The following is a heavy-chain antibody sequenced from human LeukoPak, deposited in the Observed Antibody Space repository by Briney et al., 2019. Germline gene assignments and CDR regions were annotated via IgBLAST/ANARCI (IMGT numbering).Heavy chain of an antibody. Sequence: VSVKVSCKASGYTFTGYYMHWVRQAPRQGLEWMGRINPNSGGTNYAQKFQGRVTMTRDTSISTAYMELSRLSSDDTAVYYCARDPPRSTSSKAPFDYWGQGTLVTVSS. V-gene: IGHV1-2*06. D-gene: IGHD2-2*01. CDR1: GYTFTGYY. J-gene: IGHJ4*02. CDR3: ARDPPRSTSSKAPFDY. CDR2: INPNSGGT.